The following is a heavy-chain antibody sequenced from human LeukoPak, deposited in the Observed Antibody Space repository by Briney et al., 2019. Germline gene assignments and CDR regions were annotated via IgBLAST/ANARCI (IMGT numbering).Heavy chain of an antibody. J-gene: IGHJ4*02. CDR3: ARRSSGGSWVFDY. CDR2: IWNDGSNA. D-gene: IGHD2-15*01. V-gene: IGHV3-33*01. Sequence: GRSLRLSCAASGFTFRTYGMHWVRQAPGKGLEWVAVIWNDGSNAYYADSVKGRFTISRDNSKNTLYLQMNSLRAEDTAVYYCARRSSGGSWVFDYWGQGTLVTVSS. CDR1: GFTFRTYG.